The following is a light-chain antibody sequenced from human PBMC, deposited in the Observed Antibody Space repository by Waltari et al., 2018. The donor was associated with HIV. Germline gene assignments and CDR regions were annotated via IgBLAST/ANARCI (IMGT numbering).Light chain of an antibody. J-gene: IGKJ1*01. V-gene: IGKV3-11*01. CDR3: QHRFNWPRTT. CDR1: QSVSFF. Sequence: EVVLTQSPATLSLYPGERATLSCRASQSVSFFLAWYQQKPGQAPRLLIYDASTRATGTPARFSGRGSETDFTLSISSLEPEEFAIYYCQHRFNWPRTTFGQGTQVE. CDR2: DAS.